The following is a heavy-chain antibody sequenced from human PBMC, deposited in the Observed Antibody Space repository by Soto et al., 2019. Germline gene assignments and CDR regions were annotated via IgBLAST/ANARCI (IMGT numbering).Heavy chain of an antibody. CDR1: GFTFSSYA. CDR3: AKGFPTYYYDSSGYSY. J-gene: IGHJ4*02. CDR2: ISGSGGST. D-gene: IGHD3-22*01. V-gene: IGHV3-23*01. Sequence: GGSLRLSCAASGFTFSSYAMSWVRQAPGKGLEWVSAISGSGGSTYYADSVKGRFTISRDNSKNTLYLQMNSLRAEDTAVYYCAKGFPTYYYDSSGYSYWGQGTLVTVSS.